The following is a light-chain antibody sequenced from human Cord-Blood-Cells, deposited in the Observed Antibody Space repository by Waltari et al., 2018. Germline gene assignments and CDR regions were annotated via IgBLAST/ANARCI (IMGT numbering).Light chain of an antibody. Sequence: DIQMNQSPSSLSASVADRVTITCRARQSISSYVKWNQQKPGKAPKLLIYAESSLQSGVPSRVSGSGSVTDFTLTISSLQPDDFATSYCQQSYGTPTFGGGTKVEIK. V-gene: IGKV1-39*01. CDR1: QSISSY. J-gene: IGKJ4*01. CDR2: AES. CDR3: QQSYGTPT.